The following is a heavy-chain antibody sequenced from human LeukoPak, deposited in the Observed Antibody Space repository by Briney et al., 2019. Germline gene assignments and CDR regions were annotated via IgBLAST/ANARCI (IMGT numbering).Heavy chain of an antibody. Sequence: PSETLSLTCTVSGGSISSYYWSWIRQPPGKGLEWIGYIYYSGSTNYNPSLKSRVTISVDTSKNQFSLKLSSVTAADTAVYYCARDRVLESYYYGMDVWGQGTTVTVSS. D-gene: IGHD2/OR15-2a*01. J-gene: IGHJ6*02. V-gene: IGHV4-59*01. CDR1: GGSISSYY. CDR2: IYYSGST. CDR3: ARDRVLESYYYGMDV.